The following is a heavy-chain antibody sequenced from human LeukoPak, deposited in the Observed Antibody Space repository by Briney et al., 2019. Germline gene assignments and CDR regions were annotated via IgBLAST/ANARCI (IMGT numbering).Heavy chain of an antibody. CDR2: IYPADSDT. CDR1: GYSFDNYW. CDR3: ASHTSALSHDF. V-gene: IGHV5-51*01. Sequence: GESLKISCQGSGYSFDNYWIAWVRQMPGKGLELMGVIYPADSDTKYSPSLQGQVTISADKSINTAYMQWSSLKASDTAIYYCASHTSALSHDFWGQGTLVTVSS. D-gene: IGHD3-10*01. J-gene: IGHJ4*02.